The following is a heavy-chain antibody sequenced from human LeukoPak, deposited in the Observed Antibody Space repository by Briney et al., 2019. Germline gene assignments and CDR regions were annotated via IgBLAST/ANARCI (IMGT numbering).Heavy chain of an antibody. Sequence: GGSLRLSCAASGFTFSSAWMTWVRQAPGKGLEWVATIKDDGSDKYYVDSVKGRFTISRDNAKKSRWLQMNSLRVEDTAMYYCTDLGSRVWGQGTLVTVSS. V-gene: IGHV3-7*01. CDR2: IKDDGSDK. D-gene: IGHD3-16*01. CDR3: TDLGSRV. J-gene: IGHJ4*02. CDR1: GFTFSSAW.